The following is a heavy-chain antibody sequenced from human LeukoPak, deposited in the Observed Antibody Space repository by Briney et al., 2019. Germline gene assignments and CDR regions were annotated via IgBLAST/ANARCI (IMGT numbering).Heavy chain of an antibody. CDR1: GFIFSNYA. D-gene: IGHD2/OR15-2a*01. Sequence: GGSLRLSCAASGFIFSNYAMSWVRQAPGKGLQWVSAFSGSGGSTCYADSVKGRFTISRDNSRNTLYLQMNSLRAEDTAVYYCARSGLSRFGFWGQGTLVTVSS. CDR2: FSGSGGST. J-gene: IGHJ4*02. CDR3: ARSGLSRFGF. V-gene: IGHV3-23*01.